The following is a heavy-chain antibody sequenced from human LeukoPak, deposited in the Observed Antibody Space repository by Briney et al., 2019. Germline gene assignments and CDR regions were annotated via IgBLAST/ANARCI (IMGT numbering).Heavy chain of an antibody. Sequence: GGSLRLSCAASGFTFSSSAMNWVRQAPGKGLEWVSVIYSGGSTYYADSVKGRFTISRDNSKNTLYLQMNSLRAEDTAVYYCARLQQLGYYFDYWGQGTLVTVSS. CDR2: IYSGGST. J-gene: IGHJ4*02. CDR1: GFTFSSSA. CDR3: ARLQQLGYYFDY. D-gene: IGHD6-13*01. V-gene: IGHV3-53*01.